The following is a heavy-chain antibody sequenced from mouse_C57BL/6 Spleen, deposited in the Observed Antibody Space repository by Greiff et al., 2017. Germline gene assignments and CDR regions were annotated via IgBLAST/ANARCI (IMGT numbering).Heavy chain of an antibody. CDR1: GFTFNTYA. CDR3: ERGRNWDYARDE. J-gene: IGHJ4*01. Sequence: EVKLVESGGGLVQPKGSLKLSCAASGFTFNTYAMHWVRQAPGKGLEWVARIRSKSSNYATYYAVSVQDRFTISRDDSQSKIYQQMNKQKTEDKGMYYCERGRNWDYARDEWGQGTSGTVSS. D-gene: IGHD4-1*02. CDR2: IRSKSSNYAT. V-gene: IGHV10-3*01.